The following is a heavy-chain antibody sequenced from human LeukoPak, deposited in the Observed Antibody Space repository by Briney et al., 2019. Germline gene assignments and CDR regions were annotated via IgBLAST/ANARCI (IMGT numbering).Heavy chain of an antibody. Sequence: SETLSLTCTVSGGSVSSGSYYWSWIRQPPGKGLEWIGYIYYSGSTNYNPSLKSRATISVDTSKNQFSLKLSSVTAADTAVYYCATYFYGEYGSYYFDYWGQGTLVTVSS. CDR1: GGSVSSGSYY. CDR2: IYYSGST. CDR3: ATYFYGEYGSYYFDY. J-gene: IGHJ4*02. D-gene: IGHD4-17*01. V-gene: IGHV4-61*01.